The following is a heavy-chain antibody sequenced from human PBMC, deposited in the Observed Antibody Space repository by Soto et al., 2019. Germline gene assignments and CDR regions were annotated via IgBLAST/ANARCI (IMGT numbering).Heavy chain of an antibody. CDR1: GGTFSSYA. Sequence: SVKVSCKASGGTFSSYAISWVRQAPGQGLEWMGGIIPIFGTANYAQKFQGRVTITADESTSTAYMELSSLRSEDTAVYYCATNPYYYDSSGSRGPFGGWGQGTLVTVSS. V-gene: IGHV1-69*13. J-gene: IGHJ4*02. CDR3: ATNPYYYDSSGSRGPFGG. D-gene: IGHD3-22*01. CDR2: IIPIFGTA.